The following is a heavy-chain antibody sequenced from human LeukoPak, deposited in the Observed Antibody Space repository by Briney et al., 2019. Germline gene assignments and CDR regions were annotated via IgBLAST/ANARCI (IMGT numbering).Heavy chain of an antibody. CDR2: VSNSGSA. V-gene: IGHV4-39*02. CDR3: ARLRPYHYGYMDV. J-gene: IGHJ6*03. D-gene: IGHD3-10*01. CDR1: GGSISKSPYY. Sequence: PSETLSLTCIVSGGSISKSPYYWAWIRQPPGKGLEWIGSVSNSGSAYYNASLKSRVTISVDTSKNHFSLKVSSVTAADTAVYYCARLRPYHYGYMDVWGKGTTVT.